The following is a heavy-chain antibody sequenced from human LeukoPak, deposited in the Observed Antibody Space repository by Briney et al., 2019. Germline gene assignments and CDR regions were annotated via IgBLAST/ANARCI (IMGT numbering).Heavy chain of an antibody. CDR2: ISSSGSTI. CDR3: ARGPIAAAGKDWFDP. D-gene: IGHD6-13*01. V-gene: IGHV3-48*03. Sequence: GGSLRLSCAASGFTFSSYEMTWVRQAPGKGLEWVSYISSSGSTIYYADSVKGRFTISRDNAKNSLYLQMNGLRAEDTAVYYCARGPIAAAGKDWFDPWGQGTLVTVSS. J-gene: IGHJ5*02. CDR1: GFTFSSYE.